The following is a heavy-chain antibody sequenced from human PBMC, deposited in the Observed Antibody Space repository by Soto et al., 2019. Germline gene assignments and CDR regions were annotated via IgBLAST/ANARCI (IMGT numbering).Heavy chain of an antibody. CDR2: ITPIFGTA. CDR1: GGTFSSYA. V-gene: IGHV1-69*13. D-gene: IGHD3-3*01. J-gene: IGHJ5*02. CDR3: VLWSGYYTVNWFDP. Sequence: SVKVSCKASGGTFSSYAISWVRQAPGQGLEWMGGITPIFGTANYAQKFQGRVTITADESTSTAYMELSSLRSEDTAVYYCVLWSGYYTVNWFDPWGQGTLVTVSS.